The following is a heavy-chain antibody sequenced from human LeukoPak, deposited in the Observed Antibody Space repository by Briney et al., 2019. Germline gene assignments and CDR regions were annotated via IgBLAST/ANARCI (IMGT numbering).Heavy chain of an antibody. CDR3: ARPSHCSSTSCYTFDWYFDL. V-gene: IGHV4-59*08. J-gene: IGHJ2*01. D-gene: IGHD2-2*02. Sequence: SETLSLTCTVSGGSISRYYWSWIRQPPGKGLEWIGYIYYSGSTNYNPSLKSRVTISVDTSKNQFSLKLSSVTAADTAVYYCARPSHCSSTSCYTFDWYFDLWGRGTLVTVSS. CDR2: IYYSGST. CDR1: GGSISRYY.